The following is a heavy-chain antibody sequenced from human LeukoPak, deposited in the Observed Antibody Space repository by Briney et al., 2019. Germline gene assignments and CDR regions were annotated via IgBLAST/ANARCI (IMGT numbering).Heavy chain of an antibody. CDR1: GFTFSSYA. CDR3: ARDRDLGRITIFGVVACYYGMDV. Sequence: TGGSLRLSCAASGFTFSSYAMHWVRQAPGKGLEWVAVISYDGSNKYYADSVKGRFTISRDNSKNTLYLQMNSLRAEDTAVYYCARDRDLGRITIFGVVACYYGMDVWGQGTTVTVSS. D-gene: IGHD3-3*01. V-gene: IGHV3-30-3*01. CDR2: ISYDGSNK. J-gene: IGHJ6*02.